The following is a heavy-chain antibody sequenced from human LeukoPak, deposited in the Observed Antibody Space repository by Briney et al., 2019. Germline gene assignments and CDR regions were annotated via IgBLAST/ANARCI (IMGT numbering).Heavy chain of an antibody. Sequence: SETLSLTCTVSGGSISSSSYYWGWIRQPPGKGLEWIGSIYYSGSTYYNPSLKSRVTISVDTSKNQFSLKLSSVTAADTAVYYCARDERSHDCSSTSCSFDYWGQGTLVTVSS. V-gene: IGHV4-39*07. CDR1: GGSISSSSYY. CDR3: ARDERSHDCSSTSCSFDY. D-gene: IGHD2-2*01. CDR2: IYYSGST. J-gene: IGHJ4*02.